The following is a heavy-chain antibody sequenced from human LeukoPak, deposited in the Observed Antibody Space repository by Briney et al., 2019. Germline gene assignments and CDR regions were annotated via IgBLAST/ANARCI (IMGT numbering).Heavy chain of an antibody. V-gene: IGHV3-11*01. CDR3: AKGSAMVRGVIYPT. Sequence: GGSLRLSCAASGFTFSDYYMSWIRQAPGKGLEWVSYISSSGSMISDADSVKGRFTISRDNSKNTLYLQMNSLRAEDTAVYYCAKGSAMVRGVIYPTWGQGTLVTVSS. CDR1: GFTFSDYY. CDR2: ISSSGSMI. J-gene: IGHJ4*02. D-gene: IGHD3-10*01.